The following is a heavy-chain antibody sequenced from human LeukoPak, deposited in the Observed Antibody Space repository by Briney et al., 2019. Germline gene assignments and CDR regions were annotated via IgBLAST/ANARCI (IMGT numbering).Heavy chain of an antibody. V-gene: IGHV1-2*02. CDR3: ATGGPEGIVATYNWFDP. J-gene: IGHJ5*02. Sequence: ASVKVSCKASGYTFTGYYMHWVRQAPGQGLEWMGWINPNSGGTNYAQKFQGRVTMTRDTSISTAYMELSRLRSDDTAVYYCATGGPEGIVATYNWFDPWGQGTLVTVSS. CDR1: GYTFTGYY. CDR2: INPNSGGT. D-gene: IGHD5-12*01.